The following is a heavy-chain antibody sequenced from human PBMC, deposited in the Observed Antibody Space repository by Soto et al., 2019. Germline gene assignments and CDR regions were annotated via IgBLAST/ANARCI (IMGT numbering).Heavy chain of an antibody. CDR2: IYHSGST. D-gene: IGHD2-2*03. Sequence: QLQLQESGSGLVKPSQTLSLTCAVSGGSISSGGYSWSWIRQPPGKGLEWIGYIYHSGSTYYHASLESRVTTSVDRSTTQLSLKLISVTAADTAVYYCARRLGFPSDDGMDVCAQGTTVTVSS. J-gene: IGHJ6*02. V-gene: IGHV4-30-2*01. CDR1: GGSISSGGYS. CDR3: ARRLGFPSDDGMDV.